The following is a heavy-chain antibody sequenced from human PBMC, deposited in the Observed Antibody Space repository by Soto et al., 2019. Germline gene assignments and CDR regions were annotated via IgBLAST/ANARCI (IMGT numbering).Heavy chain of an antibody. Sequence: QLHLVQSGAVVKKPGASVTASCSASGYPVTAYYMHWVRQAPGRGLEWMGGINPATGAAKYTQTFQGRVTMTRDTSTITDFKELSGLTSEDTAVFYCARGGGVGVAGSAAFEMWGQGTLVTVSS. V-gene: IGHV1-2*02. J-gene: IGHJ3*02. CDR1: GYPVTAYY. CDR3: ARGGGVGVAGSAAFEM. D-gene: IGHD3-3*01. CDR2: INPATGAA.